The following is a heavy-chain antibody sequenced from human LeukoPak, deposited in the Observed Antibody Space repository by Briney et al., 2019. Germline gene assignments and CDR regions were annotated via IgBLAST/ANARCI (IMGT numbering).Heavy chain of an antibody. CDR1: GYTFTSYD. CDR3: ARGRPSSDNWNYVWYFDY. J-gene: IGHJ4*02. V-gene: IGHV1-8*01. CDR2: MNPNSGNT. Sequence: GASVKVSCKASGYTFTSYDINWVRQATGQGLEWMGWMNPNSGNTGYAQKFQGRVTMTRNTSISTAYMELSSLRSEDTAVYYCARGRPSSDNWNYVWYFDYWGQGTLVTVSS. D-gene: IGHD1-7*01.